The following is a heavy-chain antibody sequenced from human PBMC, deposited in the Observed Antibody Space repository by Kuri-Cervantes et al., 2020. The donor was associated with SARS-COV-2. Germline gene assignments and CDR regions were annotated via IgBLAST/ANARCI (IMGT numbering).Heavy chain of an antibody. CDR2: ISYDGINK. J-gene: IGHJ3*02. V-gene: IGHV3-30-3*01. CDR3: ASFPNDYGDYGDAFDI. CDR1: GFTFASYA. Sequence: GESLKISCAASGFTFASYAMHWVRQAPGKGLEWVTLISYDGINKFYADSVKGRFTISRDNSKNTLYLQMNSLRAEDTAVYYCASFPNDYGDYGDAFDIWGQGTMVTVSS. D-gene: IGHD4-17*01.